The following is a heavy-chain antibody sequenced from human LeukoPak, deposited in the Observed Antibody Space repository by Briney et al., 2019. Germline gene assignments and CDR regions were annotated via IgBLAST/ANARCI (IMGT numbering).Heavy chain of an antibody. J-gene: IGHJ4*02. Sequence: ASVKVSCKASGYTFTSNAMNWVRQAPGQGLEWTGWINTNTGNPTYAQGFTGRFVFSLDTSVSTAYLQISSLKAEDTAVYYCAREGGKTGYPQDFDYWGQGTLVTVSS. CDR2: INTNTGNP. D-gene: IGHD3-9*01. V-gene: IGHV7-4-1*02. CDR3: AREGGKTGYPQDFDY. CDR1: GYTFTSNA.